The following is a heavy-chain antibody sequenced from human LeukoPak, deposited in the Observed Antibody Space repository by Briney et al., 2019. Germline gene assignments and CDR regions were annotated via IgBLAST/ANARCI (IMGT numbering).Heavy chain of an antibody. V-gene: IGHV4-38-2*02. J-gene: IGHJ3*02. CDR3: AREVDYYDSSGYNAFDI. Sequence: SETLSLTCTVSGYSISSGYYWGWIRQPPGKGLEWIGSIYHSGSTYYNPSLKSRVTISVDTSKNQFSLKLSSVTAADTAVYYCAREVDYYDSSGYNAFDIWGQGTMVTVSS. CDR1: GYSISSGYY. D-gene: IGHD3-22*01. CDR2: IYHSGST.